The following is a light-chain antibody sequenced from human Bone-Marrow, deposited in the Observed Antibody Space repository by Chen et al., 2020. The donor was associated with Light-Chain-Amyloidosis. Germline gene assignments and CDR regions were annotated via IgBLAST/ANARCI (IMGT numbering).Light chain of an antibody. V-gene: IGKV2-28*01. Sequence: DIVMTQSPLSLPVTPGEPASISCRSSQSLLHSNGYNYLDWYLQKPVQSPQLLIYLGSNLASGVPDRCSGSGSGTDFTLKISRVEAEDVGGYYGMQALQTPFTCGPGTKVDIK. CDR1: QSLLHSNGYNY. CDR2: LGS. CDR3: MQALQTPFT. J-gene: IGKJ3*01.